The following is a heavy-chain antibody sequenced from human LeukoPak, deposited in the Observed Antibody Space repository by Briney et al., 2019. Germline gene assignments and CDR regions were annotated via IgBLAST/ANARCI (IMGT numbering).Heavy chain of an antibody. V-gene: IGHV3-7*03. CDR3: AKRGVVIRVILVGFHKEAYYFDS. CDR1: GFTFSNYW. J-gene: IGHJ4*02. CDR2: IKQDGSDI. D-gene: IGHD3-22*01. Sequence: PGGSLRLSCAASGFTFSNYWMSWVRQAPGKGLEWVANIKQDGSDIYYVDSVKGRFTISRDNAKNSLYLQMNSLRVEDTAVYFCAKRGVVIRVILVGFHKEAYYFDSWGQGALVTVSS.